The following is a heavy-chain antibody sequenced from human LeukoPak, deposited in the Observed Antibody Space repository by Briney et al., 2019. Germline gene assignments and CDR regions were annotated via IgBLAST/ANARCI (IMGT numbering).Heavy chain of an antibody. Sequence: PGRSLRLSCAASGFTFNNYAMNWVRQAPGKGLEWVSSITSSGDTTHYADSVRGRFTISRDNSRNTLSLQMTSLRAEDTAVYYCAKGVLSGMRYYYGMDVWGKGTTVTVSS. V-gene: IGHV3-23*01. CDR1: GFTFNNYA. CDR3: AKGVLSGMRYYYGMDV. D-gene: IGHD3-10*01. J-gene: IGHJ6*04. CDR2: ITSSGDTT.